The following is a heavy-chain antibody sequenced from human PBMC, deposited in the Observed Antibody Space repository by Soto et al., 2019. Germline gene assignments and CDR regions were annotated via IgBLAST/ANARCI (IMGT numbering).Heavy chain of an antibody. CDR1: GFTFSSYA. D-gene: IGHD3-22*01. CDR3: AKRYYYDNSGLWDY. V-gene: IGHV3-23*01. CDR2: IISSGDST. Sequence: GGSLRLSCAASGFTFSSYAMSWVRQAPGKGLEWVSAIISSGDSTYYTDSVKGRFTISRDNSKNTLYLQMNSLRAEDTAVYYCAKRYYYDNSGLWDYWGQGTLVTVSS. J-gene: IGHJ4*02.